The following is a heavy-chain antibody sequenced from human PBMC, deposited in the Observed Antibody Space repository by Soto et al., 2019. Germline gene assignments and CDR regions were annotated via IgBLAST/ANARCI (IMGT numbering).Heavy chain of an antibody. V-gene: IGHV3-21*01. CDR1: GFTFSSYS. CDR3: ARGYGRSITIFGVVISEIDY. Sequence: GGSLRLFCAASGFTFSSYSMNWVRQAPGKGLEWVSSISSSSSYIYYADSVEGRFTISRDNAKNSLYLQMNSLRAEDTAVYYCARGYGRSITIFGVVISEIDYWGQGTPVTVSS. CDR2: ISSSSSYI. J-gene: IGHJ4*02. D-gene: IGHD3-3*01.